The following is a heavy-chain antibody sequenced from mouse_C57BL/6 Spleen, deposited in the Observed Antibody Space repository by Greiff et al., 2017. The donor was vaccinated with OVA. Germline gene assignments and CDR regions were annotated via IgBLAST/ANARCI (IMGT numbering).Heavy chain of an antibody. CDR2: ISSGGSYT. V-gene: IGHV5-6*01. CDR1: GFTFSSYG. CDR3: ASGGKGYAMDY. D-gene: IGHD2-1*01. J-gene: IGHJ4*01. Sequence: EVKLVESGGDLVKPGGSLKLSCAASGFTFSSYGMSWVRQTPDKRLEWVATISSGGSYTYYPDSVKGRFTISRDNAKNTLYLQMSSLKSEDTAMYYCASGGKGYAMDYWGQGTSVTVSS.